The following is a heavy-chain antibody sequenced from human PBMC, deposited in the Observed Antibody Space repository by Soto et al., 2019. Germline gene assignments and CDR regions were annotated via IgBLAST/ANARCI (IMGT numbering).Heavy chain of an antibody. J-gene: IGHJ4*02. Sequence: PVGSLRLSCAASGFTFTTYCMHCFRQAPGKWLEWLAVISYDGNNKFYEDSVDGRFTISRDNSKNTLFLQMNSLRTEDTAVYYCARGTPYTTGWYYFDFWGQGTLVTVSS. CDR1: GFTFTTYC. D-gene: IGHD6-19*01. V-gene: IGHV3-30*03. CDR3: ARGTPYTTGWYYFDF. CDR2: ISYDGNNK.